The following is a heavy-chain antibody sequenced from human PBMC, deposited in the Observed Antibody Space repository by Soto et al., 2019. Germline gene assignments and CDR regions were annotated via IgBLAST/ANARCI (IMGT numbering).Heavy chain of an antibody. CDR2: IIPMFGTT. CDR3: ARASIHGSSWSFWFDP. V-gene: IGHV1-69*01. Sequence: QVQLVQSGAEVRKPGSSVKVSCKASGGTFSRYAINWVRQAPGQGLEWMGGIIPMFGTTNYAQKFKGRVTITADESTSTVYMELNNLRSEAAAVYYCARASIHGSSWSFWFDPWGQGTLVTVSS. CDR1: GGTFSRYA. J-gene: IGHJ5*01. D-gene: IGHD6-13*01.